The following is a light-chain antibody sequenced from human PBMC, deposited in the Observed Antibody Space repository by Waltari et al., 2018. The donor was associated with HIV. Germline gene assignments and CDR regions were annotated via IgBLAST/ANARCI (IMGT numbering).Light chain of an antibody. CDR1: TPNIETNY. CDR2: DNN. V-gene: IGLV1-51*01. Sequence: QPVLTQPHSVSAAPGPSVTITCSGSTPNIETNYVSWYQQIPGTAPKLLIYDNNKRPSGIPERFSGSKSATSATLGITGLQTGDEAEYFCGTWDSSLNTPVFGGGSRLTVL. J-gene: IGLJ2*01. CDR3: GTWDSSLNTPV.